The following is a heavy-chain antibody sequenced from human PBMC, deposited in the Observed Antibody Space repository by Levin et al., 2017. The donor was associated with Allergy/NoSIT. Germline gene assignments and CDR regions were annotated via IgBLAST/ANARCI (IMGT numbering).Heavy chain of an antibody. CDR2: IYYSGST. V-gene: IGHV4-59*01. Sequence: SETLSLTCTVSGVSISDYYWTWIRLPPGKGLEWIGHIYYSGSTNYNPALKSRVTISVDTSKNQVSLMLTSVTAADTAFYYCARRDYGDYFDYWGQGTLVTVSS. CDR3: ARRDYGDYFDY. CDR1: GVSISDYY. D-gene: IGHD4-17*01. J-gene: IGHJ4*02.